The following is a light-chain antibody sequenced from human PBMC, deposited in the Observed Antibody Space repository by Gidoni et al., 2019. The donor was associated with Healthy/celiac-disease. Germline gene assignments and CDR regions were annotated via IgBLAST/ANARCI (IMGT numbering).Light chain of an antibody. Sequence: DIVMTQTPLSLSVTPGQPASISCKSSQSLLHSDGKTYLYWYLQKPGQSPQLLIYAVSSRFSGVPDRFSGSGSGTDFTLTISRVEAEDVGVYYCMQGIHLPITFGQGTRLEIK. CDR3: MQGIHLPIT. V-gene: IGKV2-29*02. CDR1: QSLLHSDGKTY. J-gene: IGKJ5*01. CDR2: AVS.